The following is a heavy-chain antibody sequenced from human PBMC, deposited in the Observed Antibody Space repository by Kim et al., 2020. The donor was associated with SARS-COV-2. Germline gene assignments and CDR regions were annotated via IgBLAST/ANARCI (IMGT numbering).Heavy chain of an antibody. CDR3: ASPSVTSMVGAFDI. CDR2: INHSGST. D-gene: IGHD3-10*02. J-gene: IGHJ3*02. Sequence: SETLSLTCAVYGGSFSGYYWSWIRQPPGKGLEWIGEINHSGSTNYNRYLKSRVTISVDTSKNQFSLKLSSVTAADTAVYYCASPSVTSMVGAFDIWGQGT. CDR1: GGSFSGYY. V-gene: IGHV4-34*01.